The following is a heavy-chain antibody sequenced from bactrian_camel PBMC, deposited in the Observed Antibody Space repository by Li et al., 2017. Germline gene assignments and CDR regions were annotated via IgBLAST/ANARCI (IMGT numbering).Heavy chain of an antibody. D-gene: IGHD2*01. CDR2: IYTGDGRT. V-gene: IGHV3S29*01. J-gene: IGHJ4*01. CDR1: GFTFSTYY. Sequence: QLVESGGGLVQPGGSLRLSCAASGFTFSTYYMSWVRQAPGKGLEWVSTIYTGDGRTKSADSVKGRFTMSRDNAKNMLYLQMNNLKSDDTAVYYCVAEMLGGSCEGYYSQGTQVTVS.